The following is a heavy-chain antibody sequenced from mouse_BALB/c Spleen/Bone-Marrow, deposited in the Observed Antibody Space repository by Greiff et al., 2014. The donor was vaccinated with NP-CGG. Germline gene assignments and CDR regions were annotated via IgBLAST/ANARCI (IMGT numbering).Heavy chain of an antibody. CDR2: INPGSGSS. J-gene: IGHJ3*01. Sequence: VQLQESGAELVRPGTSVKVSCKASGYAFTNYLIEWVKQRPGQGLEWIGVINPGSGSSNYNENFKGKATLTADRSSSTAYMLLSSLTSDVSAVYFCARSRGYDVGPFAFWGQGTLVTVSA. CDR3: ARSRGYDVGPFAF. D-gene: IGHD2-2*01. CDR1: GYAFTNYL. V-gene: IGHV1-54*01.